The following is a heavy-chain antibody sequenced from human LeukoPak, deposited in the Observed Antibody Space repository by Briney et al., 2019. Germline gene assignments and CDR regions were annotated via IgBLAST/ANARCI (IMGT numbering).Heavy chain of an antibody. CDR1: GGSISSYY. Sequence: SETLSLTCTVSGGSISSYYWSWIRQPPGKGLEWIGYIYYSGSTNYNPSLKSRVTISVDTSKNQFSLKLSSVTAADTAVYYCARNGTSSYFDYWGQGTLVTVSS. CDR2: IYYSGST. CDR3: ARNGTSSYFDY. D-gene: IGHD2-2*01. V-gene: IGHV4-59*08. J-gene: IGHJ4*02.